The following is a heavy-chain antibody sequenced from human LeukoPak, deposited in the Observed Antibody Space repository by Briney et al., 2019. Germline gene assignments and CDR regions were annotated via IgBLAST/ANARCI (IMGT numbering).Heavy chain of an antibody. Sequence: GGSLRLSXAASGFTFSSSWMSWVRQAPGKGLEWVANIKEDGSEKKYVDSVMGRFTISRDNAKNSLYLQMNSLRAEDTAVYYCARDLSTNCYASDYWGQGTLVTVSS. CDR2: IKEDGSEK. V-gene: IGHV3-7*01. CDR3: ARDLSTNCYASDY. CDR1: GFTFSSSW. J-gene: IGHJ4*02. D-gene: IGHD2-2*01.